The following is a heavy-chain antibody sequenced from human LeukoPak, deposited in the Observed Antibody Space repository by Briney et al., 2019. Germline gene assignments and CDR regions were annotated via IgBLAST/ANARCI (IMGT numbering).Heavy chain of an antibody. J-gene: IGHJ4*02. CDR1: GFTFSSYG. CDR2: VSYDGSNK. Sequence: PGGPQRLSCAASGFTFSSYGMHWVRQAPGKGLEWVAVVSYDGSNKYYADSVKGRFTISRDNSKNTLYLQMNSLRAEDTAVYYCAKDQGYYDSSGFIDYWGQGTLVTVSS. CDR3: AKDQGYYDSSGFIDY. V-gene: IGHV3-30*18. D-gene: IGHD3-22*01.